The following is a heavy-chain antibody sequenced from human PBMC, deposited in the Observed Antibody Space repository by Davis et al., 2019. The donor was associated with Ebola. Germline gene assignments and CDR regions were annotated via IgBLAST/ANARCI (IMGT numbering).Heavy chain of an antibody. V-gene: IGHV3-23*01. CDR1: GFTFSDYY. CDR3: AKRWEGRYFDY. D-gene: IGHD1-26*01. J-gene: IGHJ4*02. CDR2: ISGSGDST. Sequence: GGSLRLSCAASGFTFSDYYMSWVRQAPGKGLEWVSSISGSGDSTYYVGSVKGRFTISRDNSKNTLYLQMNTLRAEDTAVFYCAKRWEGRYFDYWGQGTLVTVSS.